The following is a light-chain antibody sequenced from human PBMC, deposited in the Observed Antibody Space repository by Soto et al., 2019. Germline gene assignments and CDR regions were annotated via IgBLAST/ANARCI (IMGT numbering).Light chain of an antibody. V-gene: IGKV3-15*01. J-gene: IGKJ4*01. Sequence: IVITQSPSTLSVYTGETATLSCRASQSLTSYLAWYQQKPDQAPRLLIYGISTRATDIPARFSGSGSGTEFTLTISSLQSEDFAVYYCQQYNNWPLTFGGGTKVDIK. CDR3: QQYNNWPLT. CDR2: GIS. CDR1: QSLTSY.